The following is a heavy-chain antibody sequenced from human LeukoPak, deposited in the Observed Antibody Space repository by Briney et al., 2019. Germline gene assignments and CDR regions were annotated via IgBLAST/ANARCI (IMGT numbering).Heavy chain of an antibody. CDR3: ARHLIGYCSGGSCSAGPYYFDY. V-gene: IGHV4-39*01. D-gene: IGHD2-15*01. CDR2: IYDGGST. CDR1: GGSISSSSYY. Sequence: SETLSLTCTVSGGSISSSSYYWGWSRQPPGKGLEWIGSIYDGGSTYYNPSLKSRVTISVDTSKNQFSLKLSSVNAADTAVYSCARHLIGYCSGGSCSAGPYYFDYWGQGTLVTVSS. J-gene: IGHJ4*02.